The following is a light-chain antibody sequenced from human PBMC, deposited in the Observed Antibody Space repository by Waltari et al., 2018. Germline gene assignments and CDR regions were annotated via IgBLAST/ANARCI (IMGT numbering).Light chain of an antibody. CDR2: EAS. CDR3: QQYENFPIT. V-gene: IGKV1-33*01. CDR1: HDISNS. Sequence: DIQMTQSPSSLSASVGDRVTITCQASHDISNSLNWYQQKPGKAPKILIYEASNLERGVPSRFNGGGSGTDFILTISSLQPEDIATYYCQQYENFPITFGQGTRLDLK. J-gene: IGKJ5*01.